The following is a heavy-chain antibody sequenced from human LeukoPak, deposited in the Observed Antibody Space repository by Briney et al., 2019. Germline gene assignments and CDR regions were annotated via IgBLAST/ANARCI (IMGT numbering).Heavy chain of an antibody. CDR3: VKHPSDLWSGYLLAGPFDY. CDR1: GFTFSSYD. Sequence: GGSLRLSCAASGFTFSSYDMSWVRQPPGKGLEWVSAISGSGGTTYYADSVKGRFTTSSDNSKNTLYLQITSLRAEDTAVYYCVKHPSDLWSGYLLAGPFDYWGQGTLVTVSS. D-gene: IGHD3-3*01. V-gene: IGHV3-23*01. J-gene: IGHJ4*02. CDR2: ISGSGGTT.